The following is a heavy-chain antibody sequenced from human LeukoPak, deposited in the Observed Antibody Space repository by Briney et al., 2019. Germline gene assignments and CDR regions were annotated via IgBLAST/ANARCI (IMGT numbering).Heavy chain of an antibody. V-gene: IGHV1-69*04. D-gene: IGHD4-17*01. CDR1: GGTFSSYA. CDR2: IIPILGIA. Sequence: ASVKVSCKASGGTFSSYAISWVRQAPGQGLEWMGRIIPILGIANYAQKFQGRVTITADKSTSTAYMELSSLRSEDTAVYYCARGGYGDYPGYWGQGTLVTVSS. J-gene: IGHJ4*02. CDR3: ARGGYGDYPGY.